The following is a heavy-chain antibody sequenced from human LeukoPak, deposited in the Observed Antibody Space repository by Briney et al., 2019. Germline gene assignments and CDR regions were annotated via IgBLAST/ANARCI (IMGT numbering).Heavy chain of an antibody. V-gene: IGHV1-18*01. J-gene: IGHJ5*02. CDR2: FRAYNGNT. CDR3: ARVRGRVTVTTDRNWFDP. Sequence: GASVKVSCKASGYTFTSYGISWVRQAPGQGLEWMGWFRAYNGNTNYSQKLQGRVTMTTDTYTSTAYMELRSLRSDDTAVYYCARVRGRVTVTTDRNWFDPWGQGTLVTVSS. D-gene: IGHD4-11*01. CDR1: GYTFTSYG.